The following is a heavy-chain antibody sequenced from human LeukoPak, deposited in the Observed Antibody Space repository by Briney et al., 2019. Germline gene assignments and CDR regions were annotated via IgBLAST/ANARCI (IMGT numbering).Heavy chain of an antibody. Sequence: ASVKVSCKASGYTFTGYYMHWVRQAPGQGLVWMGWINPNSGGTNYAQKFQGRVTMTRDTSISTAYMELSRLRSDDTAVYYCARIGYYGSAPDYWGQGTLVTVSS. CDR1: GYTFTGYY. J-gene: IGHJ4*02. D-gene: IGHD3-10*01. V-gene: IGHV1-2*02. CDR2: INPNSGGT. CDR3: ARIGYYGSAPDY.